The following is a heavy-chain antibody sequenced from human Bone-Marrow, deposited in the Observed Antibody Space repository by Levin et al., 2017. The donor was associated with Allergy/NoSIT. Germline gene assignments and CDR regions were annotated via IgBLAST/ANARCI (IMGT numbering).Heavy chain of an antibody. J-gene: IGHJ3*02. CDR1: GFAFSSYG. Sequence: GESLKISCAVSGFAFSSYGMHWVRQAPGKGLEWVAGISDDGSKKYYADSVKGRFTISRDNFKNTLYLQMNSLRVEDTAVYYCAKVRRELVIATDAFDIWGPGTMVTVSS. D-gene: IGHD3-9*01. CDR2: ISDDGSKK. V-gene: IGHV3-30*18. CDR3: AKVRRELVIATDAFDI.